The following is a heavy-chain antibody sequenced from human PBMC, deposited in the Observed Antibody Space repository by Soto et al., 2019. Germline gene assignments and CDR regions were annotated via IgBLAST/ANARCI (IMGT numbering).Heavy chain of an antibody. CDR1: GGTFSNFA. V-gene: IGHV1-69*01. CDR3: GASGRDILGYDYMDTEGLDI. J-gene: IGHJ3*02. D-gene: IGHD4-4*01. Sequence: QVQLVQSGPEVKKPGSSVKVSCEASGGTFSNFAVNWVRQAPGQGLEWVGGIIPLFNVAKYAQKFEGRVTMIGDDASSTAYMDVSSLRSYDTAVYYSGASGRDILGYDYMDTEGLDIWCQGTMVTVSS. CDR2: IIPLFNVA.